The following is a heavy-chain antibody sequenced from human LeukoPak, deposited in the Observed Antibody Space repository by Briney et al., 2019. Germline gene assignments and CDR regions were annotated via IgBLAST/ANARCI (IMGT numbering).Heavy chain of an antibody. V-gene: IGHV4-39*01. J-gene: IGHJ3*02. CDR2: INYSGST. CDR3: ARPGLTIFGVINAFDI. Sequence: PSETLSLTCTVSGGSISSGSYYWGWIRQPPGKGLEWIGSINYSGSTYYNPSLRSRVTISVDTSKNQLSLELSSVTAADTAAYYCARPGLTIFGVINAFDIWGQGTMVTVSS. CDR1: GGSISSGSYY. D-gene: IGHD3-3*01.